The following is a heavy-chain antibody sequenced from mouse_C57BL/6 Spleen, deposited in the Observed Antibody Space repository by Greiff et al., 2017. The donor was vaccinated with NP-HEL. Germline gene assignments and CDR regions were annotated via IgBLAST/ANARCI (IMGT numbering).Heavy chain of an antibody. V-gene: IGHV1-80*01. Sequence: ESGAELVKPGASVKISCKASGYAFSSYWMNWVKQRPGKGLEWIGQIYPGDGDTNYNGKFKGKATLTADKSSSTAYMQLSSLTSEDSAVYFCAIYYGSSYSWFAYWGQGTLVTVSA. CDR1: GYAFSSYW. D-gene: IGHD1-1*01. CDR2: IYPGDGDT. J-gene: IGHJ3*01. CDR3: AIYYGSSYSWFAY.